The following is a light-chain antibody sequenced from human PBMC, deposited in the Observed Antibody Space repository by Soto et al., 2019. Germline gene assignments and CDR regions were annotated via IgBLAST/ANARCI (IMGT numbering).Light chain of an antibody. J-gene: IGKJ3*01. CDR3: QQCYSTPLT. V-gene: IGKV4-1*01. Sequence: DIVMTQSPDSLAVSLGERATINCKSSQSVLYSSNNKNYLAWYQQKPGQPPKLLIYWASTRESGVPDRFSGSGSGPDFTLTISSLQAEDVAVYYCQQCYSTPLTFGPGTKVDIK. CDR2: WAS. CDR1: QSVLYSSNNKNY.